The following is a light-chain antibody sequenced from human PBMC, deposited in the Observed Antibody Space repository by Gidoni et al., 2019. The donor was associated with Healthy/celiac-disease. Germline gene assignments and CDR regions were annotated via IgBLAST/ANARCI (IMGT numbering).Light chain of an antibody. CDR2: DAS. J-gene: IGKJ1*01. CDR1: QSISSW. CDR3: QQYNSGRT. V-gene: IGKV1-5*01. Sequence: DIQMTQSPSTRSASVGDRVTITCRASQSISSWLAWYQQKPGKAPKLLIYDASSLESGVPSRFSGSASGTEFTLTISSLQPDDFAPYYCQQYNSGRTFGQGTKVEIK.